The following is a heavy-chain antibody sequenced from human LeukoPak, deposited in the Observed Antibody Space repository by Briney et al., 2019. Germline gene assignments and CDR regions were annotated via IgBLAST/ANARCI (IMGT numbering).Heavy chain of an antibody. D-gene: IGHD6-19*01. J-gene: IGHJ4*02. V-gene: IGHV3-7*01. CDR2: IKQDGSEK. CDR1: GFTFSRYW. CDR3: AGGSGWLIEVY. Sequence: GGSLRLSCAASGFTFSRYWLSWVRQAPGKGLEWVANIKQDGSEKEHVDSVKGRFTISRDNAKNSLYLQLNSLRLEDTAVYYCAGGSGWLIEVYWGQGTLVTVSS.